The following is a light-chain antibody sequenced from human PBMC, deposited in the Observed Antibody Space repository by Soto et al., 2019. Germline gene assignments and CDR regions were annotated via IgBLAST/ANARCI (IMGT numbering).Light chain of an antibody. V-gene: IGKV3-20*01. CDR1: QSVSSSY. CDR2: GAS. CDR3: KQYGSSPLT. J-gene: IGKJ1*01. Sequence: EIVLTQSPGTLSLSPGERATLSCRASQSVSSSYLAWYQQKPGQAPRLLIYGASSRATGIPDRLSGSGSGTDFTLTISRLEPEDFAVYYFKQYGSSPLTFGQGTKVEIK.